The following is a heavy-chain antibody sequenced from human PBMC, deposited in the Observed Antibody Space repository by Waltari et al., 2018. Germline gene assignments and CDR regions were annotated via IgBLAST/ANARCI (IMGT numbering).Heavy chain of an antibody. J-gene: IGHJ3*02. V-gene: IGHV1-8*03. CDR1: GGTFSSYD. D-gene: IGHD2-15*01. Sequence: QVQLVQSGAEVKKPGSSVKVSCKASGGTFSSYDINWVRQATGQGLEWMGWMNPNSGNTGYAQKLQGRVTITRNTSISTAYMELSSLRSEDTAVYYCARGRDYGGNHDAFDIWGQGTMVTVSS. CDR3: ARGRDYGGNHDAFDI. CDR2: MNPNSGNT.